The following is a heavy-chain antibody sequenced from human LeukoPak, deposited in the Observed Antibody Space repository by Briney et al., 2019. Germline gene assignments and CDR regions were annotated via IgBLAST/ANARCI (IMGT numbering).Heavy chain of an antibody. CDR3: ATGGNYYDSSGFAF. D-gene: IGHD3-22*01. V-gene: IGHV1-69*05. J-gene: IGHJ4*02. CDR1: GGTFTSYA. CDR2: IIPIFGTA. Sequence: SVKVSCKASGGTFTSYAISWVRQAPGQGLEWMGGIIPIFGTANYAQKFQGRVTITTDESTSTAYMELSSLRSEDTAVYYCATGGNYYDSSGFAFWGQGTLVTVSS.